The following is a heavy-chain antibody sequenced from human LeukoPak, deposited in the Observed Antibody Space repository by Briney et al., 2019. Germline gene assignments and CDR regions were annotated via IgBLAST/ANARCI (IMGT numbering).Heavy chain of an antibody. CDR2: IWYDGSNK. CDR3: ATTVTTLGAFDI. V-gene: IGHV3-33*08. CDR1: GFTFSSYA. Sequence: PGGSLRLSCAASGFTFSSYAMSWVRQAPGKGLEWVAVIWYDGSNKYYADSVKGRFTISRDNSKNTLYLQMNSLRAEDTAVYYCATTVTTLGAFDIWGQGTMVTVSS. J-gene: IGHJ3*02. D-gene: IGHD4-4*01.